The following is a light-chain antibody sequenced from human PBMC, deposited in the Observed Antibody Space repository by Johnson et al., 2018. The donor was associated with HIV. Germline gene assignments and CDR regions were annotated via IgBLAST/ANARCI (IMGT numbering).Light chain of an antibody. Sequence: QSMLTQPPSVSAAPGQKVTISCSGGSSNIGNNYVSWYQQLPGTAPKLLIYDNNKRPSGIPDRFSGSKSGTSATLGITGLQTGDEADYYCGTWDSSLSYYVFGTGTEVTVL. J-gene: IGLJ1*01. V-gene: IGLV1-51*01. CDR1: SSNIGNNY. CDR2: DNN. CDR3: GTWDSSLSYYV.